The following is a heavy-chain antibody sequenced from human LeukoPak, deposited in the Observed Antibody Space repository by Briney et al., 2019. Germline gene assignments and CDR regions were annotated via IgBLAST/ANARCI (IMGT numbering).Heavy chain of an antibody. V-gene: IGHV3-48*01. CDR1: GFTFSSYS. Sequence: GGSLRLSCAASGFTFSSYSMNWVRQAPGKGLEWVSYISNSGSTTYYADSVKGRFTISRDNAKNSLYLQMNSLRVKDTAVYYCARGGTAVARGEYWGQGTLVTVSS. J-gene: IGHJ4*02. CDR2: ISNSGSTT. CDR3: ARGGTAVARGEY. D-gene: IGHD6-19*01.